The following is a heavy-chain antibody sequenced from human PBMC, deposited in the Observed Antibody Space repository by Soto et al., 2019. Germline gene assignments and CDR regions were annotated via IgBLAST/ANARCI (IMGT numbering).Heavy chain of an antibody. CDR3: ARGISSSQKRYRYRLDV. CDR2: VYHSGST. CDR1: GGSIRSGGYS. D-gene: IGHD2-2*01. Sequence: QLQLQESGSGLVKPSQTLSLTCAVSGGSIRSGGYSWSWIRQPPGKGLEWIGYVYHSGSTYYSSSLKSRVTISADMSKNQISLKLTSVTAADTAMYYCARGISSSQKRYRYRLDVWGQGTTVTVSS. V-gene: IGHV4-30-2*01. J-gene: IGHJ6*02.